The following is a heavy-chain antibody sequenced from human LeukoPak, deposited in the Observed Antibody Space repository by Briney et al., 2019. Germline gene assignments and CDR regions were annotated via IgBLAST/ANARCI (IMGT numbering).Heavy chain of an antibody. CDR1: GFTFTDYY. J-gene: IGHJ5*02. Sequence: ASVKVSCKASGFTFTDYYLHWVRQAPGQGLEWMGWINPNSGGTNYAQKFQGRVTMTRDTSISTAYMELSRLRSDDTAVYYCERDTQSKYRVLSDPWGQGTLVTVSS. D-gene: IGHD3-16*02. CDR3: ERDTQSKYRVLSDP. CDR2: INPNSGGT. V-gene: IGHV1-2*02.